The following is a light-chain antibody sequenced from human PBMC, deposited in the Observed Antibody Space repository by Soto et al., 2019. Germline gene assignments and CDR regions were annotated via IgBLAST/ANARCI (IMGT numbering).Light chain of an antibody. V-gene: IGKV3-15*01. CDR3: QQYNNWPLN. Sequence: EIVMTQSPATLSVSAGERATLSCRASQSVSKDLAWYQQTPGQDPRLLIYGSSTRANGIPARFSGSSSGTGFTLTISSLQSEDFAVYYCQQYNNWPLNFGGGTKVEVK. CDR2: GSS. J-gene: IGKJ4*01. CDR1: QSVSKD.